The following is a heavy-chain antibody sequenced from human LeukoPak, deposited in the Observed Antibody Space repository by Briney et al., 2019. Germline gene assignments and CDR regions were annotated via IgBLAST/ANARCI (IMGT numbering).Heavy chain of an antibody. CDR1: GFTFSSYS. CDR3: ARDRVATIKFYYYYYYMDV. V-gene: IGHV3-21*01. Sequence: GGSLRLSCAASGFTFSSYSMNWVRQAPGKGLEWVSSISSSSSYIYYADSVKGRFTISRDNAKNSLYLQMNSLRAEDTAVYYCARDRVATIKFYYYYYYMDVWGKGTTVIVSS. D-gene: IGHD5-12*01. CDR2: ISSSSSYI. J-gene: IGHJ6*03.